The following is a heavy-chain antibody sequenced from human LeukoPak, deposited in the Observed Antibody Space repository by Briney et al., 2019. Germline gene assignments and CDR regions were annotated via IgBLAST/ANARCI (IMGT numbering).Heavy chain of an antibody. CDR2: INHSGST. D-gene: IGHD1-7*01. J-gene: IGHJ4*01. Sequence: SETLSLTCTVYGGSFSGYYWSWIRQSPGKGLEWIGEINHSGSTNYNPSLTSRVTVSADTSKNQFSLKLSSVTAADTAVYYCTREIGGTTVHYWGHGMLVTVSS. V-gene: IGHV4-34*01. CDR1: GGSFSGYY. CDR3: TREIGGTTVHY.